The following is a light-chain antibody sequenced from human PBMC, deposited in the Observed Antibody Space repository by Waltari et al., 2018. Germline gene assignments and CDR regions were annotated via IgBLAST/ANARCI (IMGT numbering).Light chain of an antibody. CDR3: QTGGHGTWV. V-gene: IGLV4-69*01. CDR2: VNSDGSH. Sequence: QLVLTQSPSASASLGASVKPTCTLSSGHSTNIIAWHQQQPGKDPRYLMKVNSDGSHSKGDQIPYRFSGSSSGAEHYLTISSLQSEDEADYYCQTGGHGTWVFGGGTKLTVL. CDR1: SGHSTNI. J-gene: IGLJ3*02.